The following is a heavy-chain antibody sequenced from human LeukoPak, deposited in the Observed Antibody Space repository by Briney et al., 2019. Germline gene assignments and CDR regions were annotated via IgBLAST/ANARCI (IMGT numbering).Heavy chain of an antibody. CDR1: GGSISSYSHY. D-gene: IGHD1-26*01. V-gene: IGHV4-39*01. CDR2: IYYRGST. CDR3: ARLSNTGSFDFDY. Sequence: PSETLSLTCTVSGGSISSYSHYWGWIRQPPGKGLEWIGNIYYRGSTAYNPSLRSRVTMSIDTSKNQFSLRLSSVTAADTAVFYCARLSNTGSFDFDYWGQGTLVTVSS. J-gene: IGHJ4*02.